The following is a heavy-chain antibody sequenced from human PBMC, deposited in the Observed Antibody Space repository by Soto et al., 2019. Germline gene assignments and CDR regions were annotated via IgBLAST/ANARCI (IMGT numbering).Heavy chain of an antibody. D-gene: IGHD2-15*01. V-gene: IGHV3-11*01. CDR2: ISSSDSTI. CDR3: ARDFLGGPADY. Sequence: GGSLRLSCAASGFTFSDYYMSWLRQAQGKGLEWVSYISSSDSTIFYADSVKGRFTISRDNAKNSLYLQMNSLRAEDTAVYYCARDFLGGPADYWGQGTLVTVSS. CDR1: GFTFSDYY. J-gene: IGHJ4*02.